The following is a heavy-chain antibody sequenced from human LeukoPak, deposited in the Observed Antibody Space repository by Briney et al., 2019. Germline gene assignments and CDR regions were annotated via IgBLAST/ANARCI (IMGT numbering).Heavy chain of an antibody. CDR1: RYTFTGYY. Sequence: ASVKVSCKASRYTFTGYYVHWVRQATGQGLEWMGWMNPNSGNTGYAQKFQGRVTMTRNTSISTAYMELSSLRSEDTAVYYCAREIGPRQLHLWGSAFDYWGQGTLVTVSS. CDR3: AREIGPRQLHLWGSAFDY. V-gene: IGHV1-8*02. CDR2: MNPNSGNT. J-gene: IGHJ4*02. D-gene: IGHD5-18*01.